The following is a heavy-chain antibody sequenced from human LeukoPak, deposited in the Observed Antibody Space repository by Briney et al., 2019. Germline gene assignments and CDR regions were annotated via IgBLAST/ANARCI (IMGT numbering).Heavy chain of an antibody. Sequence: GAPVKVSCKASGYTFTGYYMHWVRQAPGQGLEWMGWINPNSGGTNYAQKFQGRVTMTRDTSISTAYMELSRLRSDDTAVYYCARDEGYQLFPLHYWGQGTLVTVSS. CDR1: GYTFTGYY. CDR2: INPNSGGT. CDR3: ARDEGYQLFPLHY. J-gene: IGHJ4*02. D-gene: IGHD6-13*01. V-gene: IGHV1-2*02.